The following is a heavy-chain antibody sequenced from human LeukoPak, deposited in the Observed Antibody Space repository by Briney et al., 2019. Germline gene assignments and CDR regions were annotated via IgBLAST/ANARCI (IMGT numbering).Heavy chain of an antibody. Sequence: PSETLSLTCAVYGGSFSGYYWSWIRQPPGKGLEWIGAIYYSGTSYYNSSLKSRVTISVDTSKNQFSLNLSSVTAADTAVYYCAREAATEPHYYYYMDVWGKGTTVTVSS. J-gene: IGHJ6*03. CDR1: GGSFSGYY. V-gene: IGHV4-34*01. CDR2: IYYSGTS. D-gene: IGHD1-14*01. CDR3: AREAATEPHYYYYMDV.